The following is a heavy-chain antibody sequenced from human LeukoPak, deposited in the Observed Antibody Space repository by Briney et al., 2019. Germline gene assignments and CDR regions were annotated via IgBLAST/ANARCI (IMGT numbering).Heavy chain of an antibody. CDR1: VGSISSYY. J-gene: IGHJ3*02. D-gene: IGHD3-3*01. Sequence: SETLSLTCTLSVGSISSYYWSWIRQPPGKGLEWIGYIYYSGSTNYNPSLKSRVTISVDTSKNQFSLKLSSVTAADTAVYYCARDISIFGVVPSAFDIWGQGTMVTVSS. CDR2: IYYSGST. V-gene: IGHV4-59*01. CDR3: ARDISIFGVVPSAFDI.